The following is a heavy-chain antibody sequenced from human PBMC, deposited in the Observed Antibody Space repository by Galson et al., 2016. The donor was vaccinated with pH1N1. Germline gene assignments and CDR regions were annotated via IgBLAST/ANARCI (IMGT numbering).Heavy chain of an antibody. CDR1: RFRFKRYW. CDR3: ARDGARVGAHDALDI. D-gene: IGHD3-16*01. Sequence: SLRLSCAASRFRFKRYWMSWVRQSPGKGLEWVANINQDGSEKYYVDSVRGRFTITRDNADNSLYLQINSLRAEATAIYYCARDGARVGAHDALDIWGQGTMVTVSS. J-gene: IGHJ3*02. CDR2: INQDGSEK. V-gene: IGHV3-7*01.